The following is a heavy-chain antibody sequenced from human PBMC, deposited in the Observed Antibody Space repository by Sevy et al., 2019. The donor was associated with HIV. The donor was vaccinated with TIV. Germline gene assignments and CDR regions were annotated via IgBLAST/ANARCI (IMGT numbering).Heavy chain of an antibody. D-gene: IGHD3-10*01. CDR2: ISWNSGSI. J-gene: IGHJ3*02. Sequence: GGSLRLSCAASGFTFDDYAMHWVRQAPGKGLEWVSGISWNSGSIGYADSVKGRFTIPRDNAKNSLYLQMNSLRAEDTALYYCAKVRGSGSLDAFDIWGQGTMVTVSS. CDR3: AKVRGSGSLDAFDI. V-gene: IGHV3-9*01. CDR1: GFTFDDYA.